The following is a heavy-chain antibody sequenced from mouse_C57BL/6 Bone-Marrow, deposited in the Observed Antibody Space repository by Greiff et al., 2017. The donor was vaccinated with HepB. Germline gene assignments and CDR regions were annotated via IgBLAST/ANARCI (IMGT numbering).Heavy chain of an antibody. J-gene: IGHJ4*01. V-gene: IGHV1-55*01. CDR2: IYPGSGST. Sequence: QVQLKQPGAELVKPGASVKMSCKASGYTFTSYWITWVKQRPGQGLEWIGDIYPGSGSTNYNEKFKSKATLTVDTSSSTAYMQLSSLTSEDSAVYYCARFYYDYDAYAMDYWGQGTSVTVSS. CDR1: GYTFTSYW. D-gene: IGHD2-4*01. CDR3: ARFYYDYDAYAMDY.